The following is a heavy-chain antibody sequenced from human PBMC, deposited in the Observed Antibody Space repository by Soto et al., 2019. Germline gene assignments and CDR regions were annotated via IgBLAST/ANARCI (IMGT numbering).Heavy chain of an antibody. D-gene: IGHD2-2*01. V-gene: IGHV4-31*03. CDR2: ISYSGST. J-gene: IGHJ4*02. CDR1: GGSISSSGSY. Sequence: QVQLQESGPGLVKPSQTLSLTCTVSGGSISSSGSYWTWSRQHPGKGLEWIGYISYSGSTVYNPSLESRVTISVDTSKNQFSLNLSSVTAADTAVYYCARAAANIDYWGQGTLVTVSS. CDR3: ARAAANIDY.